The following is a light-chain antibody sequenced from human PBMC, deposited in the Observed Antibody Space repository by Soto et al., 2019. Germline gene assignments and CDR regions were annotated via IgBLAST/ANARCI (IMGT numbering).Light chain of an antibody. J-gene: IGKJ1*01. CDR3: QQYNNHWT. V-gene: IGKV1-5*01. CDR2: DAS. Sequence: DIQVTQSTSTLSASVGDRVTITCRASESIKGWLAWYQQKPGKAPKLLIYDASSLKGGVPSRFSGSGSGTEFTLTISSLQPDDFATYYCQQYNNHWTFGQGTKVEIK. CDR1: ESIKGW.